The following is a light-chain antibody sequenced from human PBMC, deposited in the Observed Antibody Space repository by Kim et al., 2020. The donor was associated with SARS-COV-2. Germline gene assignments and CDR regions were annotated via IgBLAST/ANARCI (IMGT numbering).Light chain of an antibody. CDR1: SSNIGAGYD. CDR2: GNN. J-gene: IGLJ3*02. V-gene: IGLV1-40*01. CDR3: QSFDINLRAL. Sequence: QSVLTQPPSVSGAPGQRVTISCTGSSSNIGAGYDVHWYQQLPGTAPKLLIYGNNNRPSGVPDRFSGSKSGTSASLAITGLQAEDEADYYCQSFDINLRALFGGGTQLTVL.